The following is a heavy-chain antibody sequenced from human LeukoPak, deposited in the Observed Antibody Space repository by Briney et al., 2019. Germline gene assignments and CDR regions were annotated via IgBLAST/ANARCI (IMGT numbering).Heavy chain of an antibody. J-gene: IGHJ4*02. Sequence: SETLSLTCTVSGDSISNAYWSWIRQPPGKALEWIGYIYYSGSTNYNPSLKSRVTISVDTSKNQFSLKLSSVTAADTAVYYCATQGYSGYDDRGSFDYWGQGTLVTVSS. CDR1: GDSISNAY. V-gene: IGHV4-59*12. CDR2: IYYSGST. CDR3: ATQGYSGYDDRGSFDY. D-gene: IGHD5-12*01.